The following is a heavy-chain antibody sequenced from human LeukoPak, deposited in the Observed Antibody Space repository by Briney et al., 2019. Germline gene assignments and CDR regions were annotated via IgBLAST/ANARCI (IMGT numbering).Heavy chain of an antibody. Sequence: TRSLTCTVSGGSISSGGYYWSWIRQHPGKGLEWIGYIYYSGSTYYNPSLKSRVTISVDTSKNQFSLKLSSVTAADTAVYYCARGVNWAYYFDYWGQGTLVTVSS. D-gene: IGHD7-27*01. V-gene: IGHV4-31*03. CDR2: IYYSGST. CDR1: GGSISSGGYY. J-gene: IGHJ4*02. CDR3: ARGVNWAYYFDY.